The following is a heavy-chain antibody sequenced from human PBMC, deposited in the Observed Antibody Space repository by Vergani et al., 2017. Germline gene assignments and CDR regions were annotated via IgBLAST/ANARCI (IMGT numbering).Heavy chain of an antibody. CDR2: IYYNGRT. CDR3: VRDTRRYFLDSIDGGDSDSPPFVPAV. Sequence: QAQLQESGPGLVRPSETLSLTCTVSGGSLTPYYWSWIRQSPGKGLEWIGNIYYNGRTKYNPSLKSRATISADTSKDQFSLRLTSMTAADTAVYYCVRDTRRYFLDSIDGGDSDSPPFVPAVWGLGTGVIVSS. CDR1: GGSLTPYY. D-gene: IGHD2-21*01. V-gene: IGHV4-59*01. J-gene: IGHJ3*01.